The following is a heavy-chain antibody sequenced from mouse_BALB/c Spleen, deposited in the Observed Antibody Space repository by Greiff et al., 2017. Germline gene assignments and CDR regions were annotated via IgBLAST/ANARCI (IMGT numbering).Heavy chain of an antibody. V-gene: IGHV3-2*02. Sequence: VQLKESGPGLVKPSQSLSLTCTVTGYSITSDYAWNWIRQFPGNKLEWMGYISYSGSTSYNPSLKSRISITRDTSKNQFFLQLNSVTTEDTATYYCARDTGTNFDYWGQGTTLTVSS. CDR1: GYSITSDYA. J-gene: IGHJ2*01. D-gene: IGHD4-1*01. CDR2: ISYSGST. CDR3: ARDTGTNFDY.